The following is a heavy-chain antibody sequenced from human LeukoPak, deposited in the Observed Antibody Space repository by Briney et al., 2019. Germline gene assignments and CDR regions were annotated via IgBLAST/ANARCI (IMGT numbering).Heavy chain of an antibody. CDR1: GFSFSGYW. CDR3: TSISLGANEDY. D-gene: IGHD1-26*01. CDR2: IRPDASDT. J-gene: IGHJ4*02. Sequence: PGGSLSLSCAGSGFSFSGYWMKWVRQAPGKGLEWVANIRPDASDTGYVDSVKGRFTISRDNAKNLLYLQMNSLRVDDTAVYYCTSISLGANEDYWGQGTRVTVSS. V-gene: IGHV3-7*03.